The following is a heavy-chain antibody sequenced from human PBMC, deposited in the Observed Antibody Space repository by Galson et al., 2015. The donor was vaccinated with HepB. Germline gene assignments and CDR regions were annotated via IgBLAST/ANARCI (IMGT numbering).Heavy chain of an antibody. CDR3: ARDRGLGSSLPYYYGMDV. V-gene: IGHV3-33*08. CDR2: IWYDGSNK. CDR1: GFTFSSYG. Sequence: LRLSCAASGFTFSSYGMHWVRQAPGKGLEWVAVIWYDGSNKYYADSVKGRFTISRDNSKNTLYLQMNSLRAEDTAVYYCARDRGLGSSLPYYYGMDVWGQGTTVTVSS. D-gene: IGHD6-13*01. J-gene: IGHJ6*02.